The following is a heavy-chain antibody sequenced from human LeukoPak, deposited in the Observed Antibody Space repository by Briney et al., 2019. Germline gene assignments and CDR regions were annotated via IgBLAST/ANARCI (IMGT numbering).Heavy chain of an antibody. Sequence: PGGPLRLSCAASGFTFSSYGMHWVCQAPGKGLERVAVIWYDGSNKYYADSVKGRFTISRDNSKNTLHLQMNSLRAEDTAVYYCARDSPMVRGTYGMDVWGQGTTVTVSS. CDR2: IWYDGSNK. CDR1: GFTFSSYG. D-gene: IGHD3-10*01. J-gene: IGHJ6*02. CDR3: ARDSPMVRGTYGMDV. V-gene: IGHV3-33*01.